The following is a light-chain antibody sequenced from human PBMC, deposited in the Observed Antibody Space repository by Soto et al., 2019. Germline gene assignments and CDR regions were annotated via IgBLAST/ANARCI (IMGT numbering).Light chain of an antibody. J-gene: IGLJ2*01. CDR2: GNS. CDR3: QSYDSSLSGSI. V-gene: IGLV1-40*01. Sequence: QSVLTQPPSVSGAPGQRVTISCTGSSSNIGAGYDVHWYQQLPGTAPKLLIYGNSNRPSGVPDRFSGSKSGTSASLAITGFQAEDEADYYCQSYDSSLSGSIFGGGTKLPVL. CDR1: SSNIGAGYD.